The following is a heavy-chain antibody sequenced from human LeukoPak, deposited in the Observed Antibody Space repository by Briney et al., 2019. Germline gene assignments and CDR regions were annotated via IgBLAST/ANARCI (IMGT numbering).Heavy chain of an antibody. CDR1: GGSISSDGYY. D-gene: IGHD2-15*01. Sequence: SETLSLTCTVFGGSISSDGYYWTWIRRHPGKGLEWIGYIYYSGTTYYNPSLESRVTLSVDTSKNQFSLRLSSVTAADTAVYYCARYRDSGGRLAFDIWGQGTMATVSS. CDR3: ARYRDSGGRLAFDI. V-gene: IGHV4-31*03. CDR2: IYYSGTT. J-gene: IGHJ3*02.